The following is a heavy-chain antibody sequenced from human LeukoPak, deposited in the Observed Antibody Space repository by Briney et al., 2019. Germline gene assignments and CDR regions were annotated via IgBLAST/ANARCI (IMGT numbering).Heavy chain of an antibody. Sequence: GGSLRLSCAASGFTFSSYAMHWVRQAPGKGLEWVAVISYDGSNKYYADSVKGRFTISRDNSKNTLYLQMNSLRAEDTAVYYCAKDRGSGSFPVRFDYWGQGTLVTVSS. CDR1: GFTFSSYA. CDR3: AKDRGSGSFPVRFDY. D-gene: IGHD3-10*01. V-gene: IGHV3-30-3*01. CDR2: ISYDGSNK. J-gene: IGHJ4*02.